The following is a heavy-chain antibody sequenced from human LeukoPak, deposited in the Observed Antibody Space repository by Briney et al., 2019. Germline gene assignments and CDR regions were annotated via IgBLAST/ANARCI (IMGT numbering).Heavy chain of an antibody. J-gene: IGHJ4*02. CDR3: ARYHHLSEVWWSSSWYDDY. Sequence: GGSLRLSCAAYGFTFSSYSMNWVRQAPGKGLEWVSSISSSSSYIYYADSVKGRFTISRDNAKNSLYLQMNSLRAEDTAVYYCARYHHLSEVWWSSSWYDDYWGQGTLVTVSS. D-gene: IGHD6-13*01. V-gene: IGHV3-21*01. CDR2: ISSSSSYI. CDR1: GFTFSSYS.